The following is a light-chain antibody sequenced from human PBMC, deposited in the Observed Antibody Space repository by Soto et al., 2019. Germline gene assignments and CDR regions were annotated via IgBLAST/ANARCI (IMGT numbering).Light chain of an antibody. V-gene: IGKV1-12*01. J-gene: IGKJ4*01. Sequence: DIQMTQSPSSVSASVGDRVTITCRASRNINTSLAWYQQRPGKGPELLIYDASTLQSGVPSRISGSGSGTEFTLTISRLQPEDVATFFCQQINSFPPTFGGGTKVKI. CDR3: QQINSFPPT. CDR1: RNINTS. CDR2: DAS.